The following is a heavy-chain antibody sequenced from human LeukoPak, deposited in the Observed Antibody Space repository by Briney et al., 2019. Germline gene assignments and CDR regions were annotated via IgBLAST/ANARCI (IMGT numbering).Heavy chain of an antibody. D-gene: IGHD3-3*01. V-gene: IGHV3-64D*09. CDR1: GXTFSRYA. J-gene: IGHJ5*02. Sequence: QPGGSLLLSCSASGXTFSRYAMHWVGQAPGKGLEHVSVISSNGGSTYYADSVKGRFTISRDNSKNTLYLQMSSLRAEDTAVYYCVKAYYDFWSAYANWFDPWGQGTLVTVSS. CDR2: ISSNGGST. CDR3: VKAYYDFWSAYANWFDP.